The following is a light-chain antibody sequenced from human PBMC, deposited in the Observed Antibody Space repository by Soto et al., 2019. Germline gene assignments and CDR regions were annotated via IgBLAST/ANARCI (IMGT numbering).Light chain of an antibody. CDR1: QSVSTSY. CDR3: EQYGSSPWT. Sequence: EIVLRQSPGTLSLSPGERATLSCRASQSVSTSYLAWYQQTPGQAPRLLIYGASSKATGIPDRFSGSGSGTDFTLTISRLEPEDFAVYYCEQYGSSPWTFGQGTKVEIK. J-gene: IGKJ1*01. V-gene: IGKV3-20*01. CDR2: GAS.